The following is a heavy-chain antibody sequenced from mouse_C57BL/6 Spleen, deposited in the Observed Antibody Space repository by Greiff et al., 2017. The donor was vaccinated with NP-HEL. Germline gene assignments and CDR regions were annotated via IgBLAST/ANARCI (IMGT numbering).Heavy chain of an antibody. CDR2: IYPRDGST. V-gene: IGHV1-78*01. D-gene: IGHD2-1*01. J-gene: IGHJ1*03. CDR3: AREVYYGNYYWYFDV. CDR1: GYTFTDHT. Sequence: QVQLQQSDAELVKPGASVKISCKVSGYTFTDHTIHWMKQRPEQGLEWIGYIYPRDGSTKYNEKFKGKATLTADKSSSTAYMQLNSLTSEDSAVYFCAREVYYGNYYWYFDVWGTGTTVTVSS.